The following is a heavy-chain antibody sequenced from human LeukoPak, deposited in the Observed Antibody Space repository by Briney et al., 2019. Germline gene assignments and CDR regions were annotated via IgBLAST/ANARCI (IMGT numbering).Heavy chain of an antibody. CDR1: GGTFSSYA. J-gene: IGHJ4*02. Sequence: SVKVSCKASGGTFSSYAISWVRRAPGQGLEWMGGIIPIFGTANYAQKFQGRVTITTDESTSTAYMELSSLRSEDTAVYYCATTEGGIVGATSLDYWGQGTLVTVSS. CDR3: ATTEGGIVGATSLDY. CDR2: IIPIFGTA. D-gene: IGHD1-26*01. V-gene: IGHV1-69*05.